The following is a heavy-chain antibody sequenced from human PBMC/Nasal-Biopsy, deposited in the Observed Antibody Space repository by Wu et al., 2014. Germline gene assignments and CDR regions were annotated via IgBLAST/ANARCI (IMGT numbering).Heavy chain of an antibody. J-gene: IGHJ4*02. CDR1: GFTFNYYE. Sequence: SGAASGFTFNYYEMNWVRQAPGKGLEWVSVVSAGGTRTYYADSVKGRFTISRDNAKNTLFLQMTSLRADDTALYFCAREAAGSDSSRPASVWGQGTLVTVSS. CDR2: VSAGGTRT. D-gene: IGHD2-15*01. CDR3: AREAAGSDSSRPASV. V-gene: IGHV3-48*03.